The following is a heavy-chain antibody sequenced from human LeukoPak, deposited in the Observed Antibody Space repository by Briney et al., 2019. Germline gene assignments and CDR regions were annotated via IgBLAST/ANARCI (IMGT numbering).Heavy chain of an antibody. Sequence: GGSLRLSCAASGFTFSSYSMNWVRQAPGKGLEWVSSISSSSYIYYADSVKGRFTISRDNAKNSLYLQMNSLRAEDTAVYYCARIYYDFWSGSDWGQGTLVTVSS. J-gene: IGHJ4*02. CDR3: ARIYYDFWSGSD. CDR1: GFTFSSYS. V-gene: IGHV3-21*01. CDR2: ISSSSYI. D-gene: IGHD3-3*01.